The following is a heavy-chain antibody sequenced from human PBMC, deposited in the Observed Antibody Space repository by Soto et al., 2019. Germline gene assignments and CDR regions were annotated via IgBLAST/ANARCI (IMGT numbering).Heavy chain of an antibody. CDR1: GGTFSSYT. D-gene: IGHD2-15*01. CDR2: IIPILGIA. CDR3: ASVYCSGGSCYSVAYYFDY. Sequence: QVQLVQSGAEVQKPGSSVKVSCKASGGTFSSYTISWVRQAPGQGLEWMGRIIPILGIANYAQKFQGRVTITADKSTSTAYMELSSLRSEDTAVYYCASVYCSGGSCYSVAYYFDYWGQGTLVTVSS. J-gene: IGHJ4*02. V-gene: IGHV1-69*02.